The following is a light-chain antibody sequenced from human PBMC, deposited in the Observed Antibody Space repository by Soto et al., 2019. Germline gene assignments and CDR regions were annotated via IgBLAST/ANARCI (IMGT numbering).Light chain of an antibody. CDR2: GAS. V-gene: IGKV3-20*01. J-gene: IGKJ1*01. CDR1: QSVSSSY. CDR3: QQHGSSPRT. Sequence: DIVLTQSPGTLSLSPGERATLSCRASQSVSSSYLAWYQHKPGQAPRLLIDGASSRATGIPDRFSGSGSGTDFTLIISRLEPEDFAVYYCQQHGSSPRTFGQGTKVEIK.